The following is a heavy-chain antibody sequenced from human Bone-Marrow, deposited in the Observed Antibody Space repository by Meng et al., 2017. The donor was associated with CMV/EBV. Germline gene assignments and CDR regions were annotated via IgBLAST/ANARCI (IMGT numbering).Heavy chain of an antibody. CDR1: RFTFSSYS. D-gene: IGHD2-21*01. V-gene: IGHV3-21*01. Sequence: GESLKISGAASRFTFSSYSMNWVRHAPGKGLEWVASISNSGAYIYYSDSVKGRFTISRDNAQNSLFLHMDSLRADDSAVYYCARDFRPRSSAYFAIYYFYALDVWGQGTTVTVSS. CDR2: ISNSGAYI. J-gene: IGHJ6*02. CDR3: ARDFRPRSSAYFAIYYFYALDV.